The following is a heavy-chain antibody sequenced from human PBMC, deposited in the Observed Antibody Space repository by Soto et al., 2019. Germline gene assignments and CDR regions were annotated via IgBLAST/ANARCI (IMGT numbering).Heavy chain of an antibody. CDR1: GFTFSSYD. J-gene: IGHJ6*02. CDR3: ARAQSSRGWPRYYYYGMDV. D-gene: IGHD6-19*01. Sequence: EVQLVESGGGLVQPGGSLRLSCAASGFTFSSYDMHWVRQATGKGLEWVSAIGTAGDTYYPGSVKGRFTISRENAKNSLYLQMNSLRPGDTAVYYCARAQSSRGWPRYYYYGMDVWGQGTTVTVSS. V-gene: IGHV3-13*04. CDR2: IGTAGDT.